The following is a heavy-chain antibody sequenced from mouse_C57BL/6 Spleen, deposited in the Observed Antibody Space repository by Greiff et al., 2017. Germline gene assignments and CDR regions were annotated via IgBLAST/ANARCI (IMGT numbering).Heavy chain of an antibody. V-gene: IGHV1-15*01. CDR3: TSMVTTGVYYFDY. J-gene: IGHJ2*01. CDR1: GYTFTDYE. CDR2: IDPETGGT. D-gene: IGHD2-2*01. Sequence: VQLVESGAELVRPGASVTLSCKASGYTFTDYEMHWVKQTPVHGLEWIGAIDPETGGTAYNQKFKGKAILTADKSSSTAYMELRSLTSEDSAVYYCTSMVTTGVYYFDYWGQGTTLTVSS.